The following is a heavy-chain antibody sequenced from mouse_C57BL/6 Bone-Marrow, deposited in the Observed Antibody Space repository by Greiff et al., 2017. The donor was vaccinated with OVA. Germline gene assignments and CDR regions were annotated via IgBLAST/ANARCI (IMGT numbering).Heavy chain of an antibody. CDR3: ARANWLYAMDY. CDR1: GYTFTDYY. D-gene: IGHD4-1*01. V-gene: IGHV1-26*01. CDR2: INPNNGGT. Sequence: VQLQQSGPELVKPGASVKISCKASGYTFTDYYMNWVKQSHGKSLEWIGDINPNNGGTSYNQKFKGKATLTVDKSSSTAYMELRSLTSEDSAVYYCARANWLYAMDYWGQGTSVTVSS. J-gene: IGHJ4*01.